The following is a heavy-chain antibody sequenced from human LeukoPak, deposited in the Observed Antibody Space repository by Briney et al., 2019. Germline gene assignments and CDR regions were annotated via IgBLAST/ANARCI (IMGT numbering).Heavy chain of an antibody. V-gene: IGHV3-23*01. J-gene: IGHJ3*02. CDR2: ISGSGGLT. CDR1: GFTVSSNF. Sequence: GGSLRLSCAASGFTVSSNFTSWVRQAPEKGLEWVSSISGSGGLTASSDSVKGRFSITRDISRSTLYLQMNSLRPEDTAVYHCAKVRTSSYADSAFDIWGRGTLVTVSS. CDR3: AKVRTSSYADSAFDI. D-gene: IGHD3-16*01.